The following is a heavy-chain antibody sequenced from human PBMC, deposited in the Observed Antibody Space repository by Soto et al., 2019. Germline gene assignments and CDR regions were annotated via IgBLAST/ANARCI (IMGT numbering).Heavy chain of an antibody. V-gene: IGHV4-39*01. D-gene: IGHD6-6*01. CDR2: IFYSGST. CDR3: ARARIAARPYYYYGMDV. J-gene: IGHJ6*02. Sequence: SETLSLTCIVSGGSISSKTHYWGWIRQPPGKGLEWIGSIFYSGSTYYKPSLKSRVNISVDTSKNQFSLKLSSVTAADTAVYYCARARIAARPYYYYGMDVWGQGTTVTVSS. CDR1: GGSISSKTHY.